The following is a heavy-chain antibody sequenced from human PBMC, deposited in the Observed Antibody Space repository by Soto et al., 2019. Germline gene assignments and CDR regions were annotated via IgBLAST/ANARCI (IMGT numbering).Heavy chain of an antibody. V-gene: IGHV4-39*01. CDR3: ARHRGGGSGSYYNHFYYMDV. J-gene: IGHJ6*03. Sequence: SETLSLTCTVSGGSISSSSYYWGWIRQPPGKGLEWIGSIYYSGSTYYNPSLKSRVTISVDTSKNQFSLKLSSVTAADTAVYYCARHRGGGSGSYYNHFYYMDVWGKGTTVTVSS. CDR2: IYYSGST. D-gene: IGHD3-10*01. CDR1: GGSISSSSYY.